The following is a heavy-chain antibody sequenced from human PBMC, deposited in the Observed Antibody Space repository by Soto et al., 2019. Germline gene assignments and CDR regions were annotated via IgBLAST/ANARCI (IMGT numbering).Heavy chain of an antibody. Sequence: GGSLRLSCAASGFTFSSYGMHWVRQAPGKGLEWVAVISYDGSNKYYADSVKGRFTISRDNSKNTLYLQMNSLRAEDTAVYYCAKDRSLAYWGQGTLVTVSS. V-gene: IGHV3-30*18. CDR2: ISYDGSNK. CDR1: GFTFSSYG. J-gene: IGHJ4*02. CDR3: AKDRSLAY.